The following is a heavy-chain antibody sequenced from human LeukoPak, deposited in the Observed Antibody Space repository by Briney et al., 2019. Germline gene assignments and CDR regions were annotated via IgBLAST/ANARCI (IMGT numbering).Heavy chain of an antibody. CDR2: ISSSSSYI. CDR3: ARVGYDILTGYFDY. CDR1: GFTFSSYS. V-gene: IGHV3-21*01. Sequence: GGSLRLSCAASGFTFSSYSMNWVRQAPGKGLEWVSSISSSSSYIYYADSVKGRFTISRDNAKNSLYLQMNSLRVEDTAVYYCARVGYDILTGYFDYWGQGTLVTVSS. J-gene: IGHJ4*02. D-gene: IGHD3-9*01.